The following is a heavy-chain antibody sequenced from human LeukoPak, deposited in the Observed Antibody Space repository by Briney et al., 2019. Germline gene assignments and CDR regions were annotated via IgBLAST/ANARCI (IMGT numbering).Heavy chain of an antibody. J-gene: IGHJ6*03. CDR2: IYYSGST. CDR1: GGSISSHY. D-gene: IGHD5-24*01. Sequence: SETLSLTCTVSGGSISSHYWSWIRQPPGKGLEWIGYIYYSGSTNYNPSLKSRVTISVDTSKNQFSLKLSSVTAADTAVYYCARDGRDGYSHYYYYMDVWGKGTTVTVSS. V-gene: IGHV4-59*11. CDR3: ARDGRDGYSHYYYYMDV.